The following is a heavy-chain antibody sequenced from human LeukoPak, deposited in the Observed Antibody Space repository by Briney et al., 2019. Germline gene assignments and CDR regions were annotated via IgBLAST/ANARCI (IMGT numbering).Heavy chain of an antibody. J-gene: IGHJ4*02. CDR1: GFTFSSYG. D-gene: IGHD4-17*01. V-gene: IGHV3-30*18. CDR2: VSSDGSAK. Sequence: PGGSLRLSCAASGFTFSSYGMHWVRQAPGKGLEWVAVVSSDGSAKYYADSVKGRFTISRDNSKNTLYLQMNSLRAEDTAVYYCAKALYGDYLGFDYWGQGTLVTVSS. CDR3: AKALYGDYLGFDY.